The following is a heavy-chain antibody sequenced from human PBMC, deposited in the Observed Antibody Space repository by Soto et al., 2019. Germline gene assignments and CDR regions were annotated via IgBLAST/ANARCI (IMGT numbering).Heavy chain of an antibody. Sequence: SETLSLTCTVSGGSISYEYYHWTWIRQSPGKGLEWIGSIYYSGSTYYNPSLKSRVTISVDTSKNQFSLKLSSVTAADTAVYYCARRIYGDYDYWGQGTLVTVSS. CDR1: GGSISYEYYH. V-gene: IGHV4-39*01. J-gene: IGHJ4*02. D-gene: IGHD4-17*01. CDR3: ARRIYGDYDY. CDR2: IYYSGST.